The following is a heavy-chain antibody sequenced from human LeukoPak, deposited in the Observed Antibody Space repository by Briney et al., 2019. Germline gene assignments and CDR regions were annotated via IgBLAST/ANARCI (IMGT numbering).Heavy chain of an antibody. CDR2: IIPIFGTA. J-gene: IGHJ5*02. CDR3: ARDLLRGYYDSSGYP. D-gene: IGHD3-22*01. CDR1: GGTFSSYA. Sequence: SVKVSCKASGGTFSSYAISWVRQAPGQGLERMGGIIPIFGTANYAQKFQGRVTITADESTSTAYMELSSLRSEDTAVYYCARDLLRGYYDSSGYPWGQGTLVTVSS. V-gene: IGHV1-69*13.